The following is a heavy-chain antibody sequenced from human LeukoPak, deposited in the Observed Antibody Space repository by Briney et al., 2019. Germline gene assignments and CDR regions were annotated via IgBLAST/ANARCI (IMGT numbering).Heavy chain of an antibody. V-gene: IGHV3-23*01. CDR2: VTGNGVTT. Sequence: GGSLRLSCEASGFTFSNYAMSWLRQTPGKGLEWVSSVTGNGVTTYYADSVKGRFTISKDHLKNTLYLQMNSLRAEDTAIYYCAKDVWGDYRVWGSYRSDSWGHGTLVTVSS. J-gene: IGHJ5*01. CDR1: GFTFSNYA. D-gene: IGHD3-16*02. CDR3: AKDVWGDYRVWGSYRSDS.